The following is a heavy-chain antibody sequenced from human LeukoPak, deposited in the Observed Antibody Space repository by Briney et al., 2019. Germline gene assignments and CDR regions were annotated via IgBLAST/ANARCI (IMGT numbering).Heavy chain of an antibody. CDR3: AKTHCGGDSCDKFDS. D-gene: IGHD2-21*01. CDR1: GASINTYF. V-gene: IGHV4-4*07. Sequence: SETLSLTCTVSGASINTYFGSWIRQPAGKRLEWIGRFYASGTTYYNPSLRSRVSLSIDTSKNQLSLNLSSVTAADTALYYCAKTHCGGDSCDKFDSWGQGILVTVSS. J-gene: IGHJ5*01. CDR2: FYASGTT.